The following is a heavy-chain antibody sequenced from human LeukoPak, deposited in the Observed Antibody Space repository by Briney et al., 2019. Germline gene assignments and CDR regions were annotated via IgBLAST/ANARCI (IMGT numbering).Heavy chain of an antibody. D-gene: IGHD5-18*01. CDR3: AKDFRDTSMFTDGYFDS. V-gene: IGHV3-23*01. CDR1: GFIFKNYA. CDR2: LSGLGDSK. Sequence: PGGSPRLSCSASGFIFKNYAMSWVRQAPGKGLEWVSGLSGLGDSKYYADSVNGRFSISRDNANNRLYLQMNNLRAEDTAVYYCAKDFRDTSMFTDGYFDSWGQGALVTVSS. J-gene: IGHJ4*02.